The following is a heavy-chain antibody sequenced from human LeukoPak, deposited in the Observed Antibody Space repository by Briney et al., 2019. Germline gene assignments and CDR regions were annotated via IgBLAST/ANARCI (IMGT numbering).Heavy chain of an antibody. D-gene: IGHD3-16*01. J-gene: IGHJ4*02. CDR3: ARDYAYGGFSDY. CDR1: GFTFSSYN. V-gene: IGHV3-21*01. Sequence: GGSLRLSCAASGFTFSSYNMSWVRQAPGKGLEWVSFISSSSSYIYYADSVKGRFTTSRDNAKNSLYLQMNSLRAEDTAVYYCARDYAYGGFSDYWGQGTLVTVSS. CDR2: ISSSSSYI.